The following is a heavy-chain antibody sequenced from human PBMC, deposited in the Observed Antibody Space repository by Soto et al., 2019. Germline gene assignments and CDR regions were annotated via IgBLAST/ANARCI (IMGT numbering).Heavy chain of an antibody. Sequence: GGSLRLSCAASGFTFSNAWMSWVRQAPGKGLEWVGRIKSKTDGGTTDYAAPVKGRFTISRDDSKNTLYLQMNSLKTEDTAVYYCTTDLEYSSSSSQAAEYFQHWGQGTLVTVSS. V-gene: IGHV3-15*01. D-gene: IGHD6-6*01. CDR2: IKSKTDGGTT. CDR1: GFTFSNAW. CDR3: TTDLEYSSSSSQAAEYFQH. J-gene: IGHJ1*01.